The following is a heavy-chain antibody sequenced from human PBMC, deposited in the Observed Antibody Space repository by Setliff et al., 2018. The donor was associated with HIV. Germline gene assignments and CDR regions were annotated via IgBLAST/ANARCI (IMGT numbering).Heavy chain of an antibody. J-gene: IGHJ2*01. CDR1: GYSLTRYW. V-gene: IGHV5-51*01. CDR3: ASPIVFVTGPRQHNWYFDL. D-gene: IGHD2-21*02. Sequence: GESLMPHRQGPGYSLTRYWIGWVRQMPGKGLEWMGVIYPGDSDTRYSPSFQGQVTITADKAISTAYLQWSSLKASDTAMYYCASPIVFVTGPRQHNWYFDLWGRGTLVTVSS. CDR2: IYPGDSDT.